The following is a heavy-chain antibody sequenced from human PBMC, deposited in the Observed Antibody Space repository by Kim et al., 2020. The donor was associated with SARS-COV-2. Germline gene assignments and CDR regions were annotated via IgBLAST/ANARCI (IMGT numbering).Heavy chain of an antibody. J-gene: IGHJ5*02. V-gene: IGHV4-39*01. CDR3: ARHLIAVAGTDWFDP. Sequence: SETLSLTCTVSGGSIRSSSYYWGWIRQPPGKGLEWIGSIYYSGSTYYNPSLKSRVTISVDTSKNQFSLKLSSVTAADTAVYYCARHLIAVAGTDWFDPWGQGTLVTVSS. CDR1: GGSIRSSSYY. D-gene: IGHD6-19*01. CDR2: IYYSGST.